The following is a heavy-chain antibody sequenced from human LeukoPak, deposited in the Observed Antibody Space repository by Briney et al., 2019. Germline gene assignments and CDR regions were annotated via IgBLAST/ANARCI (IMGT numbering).Heavy chain of an antibody. CDR2: IYSSDNT. CDR1: GFTVSSNY. J-gene: IGHJ4*02. D-gene: IGHD6-6*01. V-gene: IGHV3-53*04. CDR3: ATGSFRSSRGGYFDY. Sequence: HPGGSLRLTCAASGFTVSSNYMSWVRQAPGKGLEWVSVIYSSDNTNYADSVKGRFTISRHNSKNTLYLQMNSLRAEDTAVYYCATGSFRSSRGGYFDYWGRGTLVTVSS.